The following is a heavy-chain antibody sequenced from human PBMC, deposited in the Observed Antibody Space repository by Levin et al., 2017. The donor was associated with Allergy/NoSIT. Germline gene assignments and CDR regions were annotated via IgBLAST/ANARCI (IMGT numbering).Heavy chain of an antibody. Sequence: SETLSLTCSVSNGSMRSHYWSWIRQPAGKGLEWIGRVFSGGTTNYNPPFKGRLTTSIDTPRNQFFLKMTSVTAAATAVFYCGRDREVAGLQNWFDAWGQGILVGVS. J-gene: IGHJ5*02. CDR3: GRDREVAGLQNWFDA. CDR2: VFSGGTT. V-gene: IGHV4-4*07. CDR1: NGSMRSHY. D-gene: IGHD6-19*01.